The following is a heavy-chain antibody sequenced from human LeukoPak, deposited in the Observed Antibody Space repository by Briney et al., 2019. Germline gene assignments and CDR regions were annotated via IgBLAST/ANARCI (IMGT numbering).Heavy chain of an antibody. CDR1: GYTFTSYH. CDR2: INPSGGST. CDR3: ASGYHYYYYYMDV. D-gene: IGHD3-22*01. J-gene: IGHJ6*03. Sequence: ASVKVSCKASGYTFTSYHMHWVRQAPGQGLEWMGIINPSGGSTSYAQKFQGRVTMTRDMSTSTVYMELSSLRSEDTAVYYCASGYHYYYYYMDVWGKGTTVTVSS. V-gene: IGHV1-46*01.